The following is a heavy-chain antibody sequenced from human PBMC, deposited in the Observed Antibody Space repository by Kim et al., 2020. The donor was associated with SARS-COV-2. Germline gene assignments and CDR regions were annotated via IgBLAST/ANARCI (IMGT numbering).Heavy chain of an antibody. CDR3: ARGWAYYYDSSGPLY. CDR1: GFTFSSYE. Sequence: GGSLRLSCAASGFTFSSYEMNWVRQAPGKGLEWVSYISSSGSTIYYADSVKGRFTISRDNAKNSLYLQMNSLRAEDTAVYYCARGWAYYYDSSGPLYWGQGTLVTVSS. V-gene: IGHV3-48*03. J-gene: IGHJ4*02. CDR2: ISSSGSTI. D-gene: IGHD3-22*01.